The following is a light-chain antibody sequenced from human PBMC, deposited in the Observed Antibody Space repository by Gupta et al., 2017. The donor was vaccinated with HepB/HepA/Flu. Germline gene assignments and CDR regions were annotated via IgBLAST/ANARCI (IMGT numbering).Light chain of an antibody. CDR2: DAS. Sequence: EIVLTQSTATLSLSPGERATLSCSASQSVSSYLAWYQQKPGQAPRLLIYDASNRATGIPARFSGSGSGTDFTLTISSLEPEDFAVYYCQQRSNWPRGSFGQGTKLEIK. CDR3: QQRSNWPRGS. CDR1: QSVSSY. V-gene: IGKV3-11*01. J-gene: IGKJ2*04.